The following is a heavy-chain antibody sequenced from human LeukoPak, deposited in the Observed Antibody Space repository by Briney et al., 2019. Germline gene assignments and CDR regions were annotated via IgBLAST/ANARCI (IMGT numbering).Heavy chain of an antibody. Sequence: ASVKVSCKASGGTFSSYAISWVRQAPGQGLEWMGGIIPIFGTANYAQKFQGRVTITTDESTSTAYMELSSLRSEDTAVYYCARDIDDILTGYGGFDYWGQGTLVTVSS. CDR1: GGTFSSYA. V-gene: IGHV1-69*05. CDR2: IIPIFGTA. J-gene: IGHJ4*02. D-gene: IGHD3-9*01. CDR3: ARDIDDILTGYGGFDY.